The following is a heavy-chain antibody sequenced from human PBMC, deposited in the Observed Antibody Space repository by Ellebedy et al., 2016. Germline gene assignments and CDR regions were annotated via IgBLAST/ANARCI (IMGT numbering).Heavy chain of an antibody. CDR2: TYYRSKWYN. CDR1: GDSVSSNIAA. Sequence: SQTLSLTCAISGDSVSSNIAAWNWIRQSPSRGLEWLGRTYYRSKWYNDYAASVKGRIRVNPDTTKNQFSLQLNSVTPEDTAVYYCARFAYEYSSSPTDYWGQGTLVTVSS. CDR3: ARFAYEYSSSPTDY. J-gene: IGHJ4*02. V-gene: IGHV6-1*01. D-gene: IGHD6-6*01.